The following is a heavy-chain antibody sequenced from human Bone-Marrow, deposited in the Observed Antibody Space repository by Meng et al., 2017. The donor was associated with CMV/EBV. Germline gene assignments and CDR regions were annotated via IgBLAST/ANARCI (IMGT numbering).Heavy chain of an antibody. Sequence: GESLKISCAASGFTFSDYYMSWIRQAPGKGLEWVAYISSSGSTIYYADSVNGRFTISRDNDKNSLYLQMTSLRAEDTAVYYCARSVKYYYYGMDVWGQGTTVTVSS. CDR1: GFTFSDYY. V-gene: IGHV3-11*04. CDR2: ISSSGSTI. CDR3: ARSVKYYYYGMDV. J-gene: IGHJ6*02.